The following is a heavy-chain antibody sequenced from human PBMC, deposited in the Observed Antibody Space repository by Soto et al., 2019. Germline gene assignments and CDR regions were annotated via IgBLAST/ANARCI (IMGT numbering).Heavy chain of an antibody. D-gene: IGHD5-12*01. CDR3: AREGSGYNF. CDR2: IIPVFGRP. V-gene: IGHV1-69*13. CDR1: GGTFSSFG. Sequence: ASVKVSCKASGGTFSSFGISCVRQAPGQGLEWMGGIIPVFGRPNYAQRFRGRLTITADESTNTGYMELIDLRSEDTAVYYCAREGSGYNFWGQGTQVTVSS. J-gene: IGHJ1*01.